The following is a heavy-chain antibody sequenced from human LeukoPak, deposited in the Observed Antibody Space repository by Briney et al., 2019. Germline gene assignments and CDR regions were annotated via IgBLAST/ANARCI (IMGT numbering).Heavy chain of an antibody. CDR3: VRVDCSGTYCYYVY. CDR2: SSASGGPI. Sequence: GGSLRLSCAASGFTFSSHSMNWVRQAPGKGLEWVLYSSASGGPIYYADSVRGRFTVSRDNAQNSVYLQMNSLRVEDTAVYYCVRVDCSGTYCYYVYWGQGTLVTVSS. J-gene: IGHJ4*01. CDR1: GFTFSSHS. D-gene: IGHD2-2*01. V-gene: IGHV3-48*01.